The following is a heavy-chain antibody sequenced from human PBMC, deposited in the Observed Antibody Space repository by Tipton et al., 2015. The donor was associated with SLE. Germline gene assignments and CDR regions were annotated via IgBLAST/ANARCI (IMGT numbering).Heavy chain of an antibody. CDR3: AREPWGWNYSHYMDV. D-gene: IGHD1-7*01. V-gene: IGHV4-30-4*01. CDR2: IYYSGST. CDR1: GGSISSGDYY. J-gene: IGHJ6*03. Sequence: TLSLTCTVSGGSISSGDYYWSWIRQPPGKGLEWIGYIYYSGSTYYNPSLKSRVTISVDTSKNQFSLKLSSVTAADTAVYYCAREPWGWNYSHYMDVWGKGTTVTVSS.